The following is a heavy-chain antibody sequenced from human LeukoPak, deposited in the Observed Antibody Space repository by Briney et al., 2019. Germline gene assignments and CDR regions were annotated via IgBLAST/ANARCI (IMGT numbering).Heavy chain of an antibody. V-gene: IGHV4-39*01. CDR1: GGSIRSAVYY. CDR2: IYYSGST. J-gene: IGHJ3*02. D-gene: IGHD3-10*01. Sequence: SETLSLTCTVSGGSIRSAVYYWGWIRQPPGKGLEWIASIYYSGSTYYNPSLESRVSIVRDTSKNQFSLKLTSVTAADTAVYYCARRATMVRGLNDAFDIWGQGTMVTVSS. CDR3: ARRATMVRGLNDAFDI.